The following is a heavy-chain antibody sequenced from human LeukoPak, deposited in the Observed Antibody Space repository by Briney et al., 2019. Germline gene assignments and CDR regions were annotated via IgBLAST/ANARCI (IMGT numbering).Heavy chain of an antibody. V-gene: IGHV3-33*01. CDR1: GFTFSSYG. J-gene: IGHJ5*02. CDR3: ARDSTAMVYGWFDP. D-gene: IGHD5-18*01. Sequence: PGGSLRLSCAASGFTFSSYGMHWVRQAPGKGLEWVAVIWYDGSNKYYADSVKGRFTISRDNSKNTLYLQMNSLRAEDTAVYYCARDSTAMVYGWFDPWGQGTLVTVSS. CDR2: IWYDGSNK.